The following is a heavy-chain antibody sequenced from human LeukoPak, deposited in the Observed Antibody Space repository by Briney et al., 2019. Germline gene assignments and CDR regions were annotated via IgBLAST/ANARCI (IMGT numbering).Heavy chain of an antibody. D-gene: IGHD4-11*01. CDR1: GFTYSHYG. J-gene: IGHJ4*02. CDR2: IWSDATEK. CDR3: ARDAQRGFDYSNSLEY. Sequence: PGGSLRLSCAASGFTYSHYGMHWVRQAPGKWLEWVAVIWSDATEKYYGDAVKGRFTISRDNSRNTLYLQMNSLRVEDTAVYYCARDAQRGFDYSNSLEYWGQGTLVTVSS. V-gene: IGHV3-33*08.